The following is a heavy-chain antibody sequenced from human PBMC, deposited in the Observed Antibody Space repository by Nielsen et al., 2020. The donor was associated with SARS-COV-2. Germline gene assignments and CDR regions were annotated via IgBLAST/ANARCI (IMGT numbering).Heavy chain of an antibody. CDR2: ISGSGGST. V-gene: IGHV3-23*01. CDR3: AKGSQFSSSWYDY. J-gene: IGHJ4*02. D-gene: IGHD6-13*01. Sequence: GESLKISCAASGFTFNNFAMSWVRQAPGKGLEWVSAISGSGGSTYYADSVKGRFTISRDNSKNTLYLQMNSLRAEDTAAYCCAKGSQFSSSWYDYWGQGTLVTVSS. CDR1: GFTFNNFA.